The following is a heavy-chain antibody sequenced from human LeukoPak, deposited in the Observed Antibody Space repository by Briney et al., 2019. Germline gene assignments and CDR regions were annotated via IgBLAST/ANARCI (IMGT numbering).Heavy chain of an antibody. D-gene: IGHD1-7*01. V-gene: IGHV3-48*01. CDR2: ITNSGNSK. Sequence: GGSLRLSCAASEFTFSSYSMNWVRQAPGKGLEWVSYITNSGNSKSYADSVKGRFTISRDNTKNSLYLQMNGLRAEDTAVYYCARGLTGTIADYWGQGTLVTVSS. CDR1: EFTFSSYS. J-gene: IGHJ4*02. CDR3: ARGLTGTIADY.